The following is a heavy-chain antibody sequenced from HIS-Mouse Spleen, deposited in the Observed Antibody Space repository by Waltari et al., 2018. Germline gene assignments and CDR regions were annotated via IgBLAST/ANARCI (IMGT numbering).Heavy chain of an antibody. CDR2: IYYSGST. CDR1: GGSISSSSYY. D-gene: IGHD6-13*01. Sequence: QLQLQESGPGLVKPSETLSLTCTVSGGSISSSSYYWGWIRQPPGKGLVWIGSIYYSGSTSYNPTLKSRVTISVEPSKNQFSLKLSSVTAADTAVYYCAREIPYSSSWYDWYFDLWGRGTLVTVSS. CDR3: AREIPYSSSWYDWYFDL. V-gene: IGHV4-39*07. J-gene: IGHJ2*01.